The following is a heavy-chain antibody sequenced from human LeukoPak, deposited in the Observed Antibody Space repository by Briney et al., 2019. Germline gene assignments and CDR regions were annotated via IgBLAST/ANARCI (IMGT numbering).Heavy chain of an antibody. V-gene: IGHV1-2*02. J-gene: IGHJ3*02. Sequence: ASVKVSCKASGYTFTGYYMHWVRQAPGQGLEWMGWINPNSGGTNYAQKFQGRVTMTRDTSISTAYMELSSLRSDDTAVYYCASLYYDASGPGVFDIWGQGTMVTVSS. CDR2: INPNSGGT. D-gene: IGHD3-22*01. CDR3: ASLYYDASGPGVFDI. CDR1: GYTFTGYY.